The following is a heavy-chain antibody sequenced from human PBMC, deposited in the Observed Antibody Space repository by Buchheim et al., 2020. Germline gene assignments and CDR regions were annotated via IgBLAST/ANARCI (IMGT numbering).Heavy chain of an antibody. CDR2: IYQTGLS. Sequence: QVQMQESGPGLVRSSETLSLTCTVSGDSIATTKYYWGWIRQSPGKGLEWFGSIYQTGLSFYNPSLRSRLTMSLDTSRNPFSLKLTSMSAADTSVYFCTRLYVQGHRNIDLWGPGIL. CDR3: TRLYVQGHRNIDL. V-gene: IGHV4-39*01. J-gene: IGHJ4*02. CDR1: GDSIATTKYY. D-gene: IGHD2-8*01.